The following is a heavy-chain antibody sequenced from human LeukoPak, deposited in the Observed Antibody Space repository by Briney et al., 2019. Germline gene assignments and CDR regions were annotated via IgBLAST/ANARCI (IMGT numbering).Heavy chain of an antibody. CDR1: GFTFSSYA. Sequence: GGSLRLSCAASGFTFSSYAMSWVRQAPGKGLEWVSAISGSDGSTYYADSVKGRFTISRDNSKNTLYLQMNSLRAEDTAVYYCAKVGHGDYVYYYYGMDVWGQGTTVTVSS. V-gene: IGHV3-23*01. CDR3: AKVGHGDYVYYYYGMDV. CDR2: ISGSDGST. J-gene: IGHJ6*02. D-gene: IGHD4-17*01.